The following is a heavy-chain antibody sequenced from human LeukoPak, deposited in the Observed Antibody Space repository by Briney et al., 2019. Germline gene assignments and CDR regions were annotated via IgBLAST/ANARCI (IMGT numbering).Heavy chain of an antibody. CDR3: ARGVIAVAGPIDY. J-gene: IGHJ4*02. CDR1: GGSISSSNW. CDR2: ISHSGIA. V-gene: IGHV4-4*02. D-gene: IGHD6-19*01. Sequence: SETLTLTCTVSGGSISSSNWWNWVRQPPGKGLEWIGEISHSGIANYNPSLRSRVTFSVDKSKNQFSLSLRSMTAADTAVYYCARGVIAVAGPIDYWGQGTLVTVSS.